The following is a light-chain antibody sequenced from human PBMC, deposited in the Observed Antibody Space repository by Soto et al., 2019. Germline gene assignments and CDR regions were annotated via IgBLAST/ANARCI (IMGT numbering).Light chain of an antibody. CDR3: QQRSDWPT. V-gene: IGKV3-11*01. J-gene: IGKJ4*01. CDR1: QNVSSH. Sequence: EIVLTQSPATLSLSPGERATLSCRASQNVSSHLAWYQLTPDQAPRLLIYDASKRATGIPARFSGSGSGTDFTHTISSLEPEDFAVYVCQQRSDWPTFGGGTKVEIK. CDR2: DAS.